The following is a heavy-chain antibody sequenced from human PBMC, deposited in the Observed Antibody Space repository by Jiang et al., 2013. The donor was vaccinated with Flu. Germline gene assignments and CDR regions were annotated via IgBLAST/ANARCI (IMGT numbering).Heavy chain of an antibody. CDR3: ARAYYYDSSAYYFDY. CDR2: INPNSGGT. J-gene: IGHJ4*02. V-gene: IGHV1-2*06. CDR1: VYTFTAYY. Sequence: SVKVSCKASVYTFTAYYMHWVRQAPGQGLEWMGRINPNSGGTNYAQRFQGRVTMTRDTSISTAYMELSRLRSDDTAVYYCARAYYYDSSAYYFDYWGQGTLVTVSS. D-gene: IGHD3-22*01.